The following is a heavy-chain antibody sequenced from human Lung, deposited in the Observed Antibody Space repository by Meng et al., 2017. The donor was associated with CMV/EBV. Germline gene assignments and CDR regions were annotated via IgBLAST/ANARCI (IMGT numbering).Heavy chain of an antibody. CDR2: IPHRGSS. J-gene: IGHJ1*01. CDR1: CDSITNHNW. CDR3: LRRSGGSV. V-gene: IGHV4-4*03. Sequence: VELCGAAQALGLPLETLSLSCAVSCDSITNHNWGAWVRQPPGKGLEWIGEIPHRGSSAYNPSLKSRVSMSIDKSKNQFSLKLTSVTAADTAVYHCLRRSGGSVWGQGTLVTVSS. D-gene: IGHD3-10*01.